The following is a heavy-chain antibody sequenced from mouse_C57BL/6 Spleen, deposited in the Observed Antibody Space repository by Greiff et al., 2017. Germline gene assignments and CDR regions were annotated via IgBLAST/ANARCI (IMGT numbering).Heavy chain of an antibody. CDR1: GYTFTSYW. D-gene: IGHD1-1*01. CDR2: IYPGSGST. V-gene: IGHV1-55*01. J-gene: IGHJ2*01. CDR3: ARFYYGSSFHFDY. Sequence: QVQLKQPGAELVKPGASVKMSCKASGYTFTSYWITWVKQRPGQGLEWIGDIYPGSGSTNYNEKFKSKATLTVDTSSSTAYMQLSSLTSEDSAVYYCARFYYGSSFHFDYWGQGTTLTVSS.